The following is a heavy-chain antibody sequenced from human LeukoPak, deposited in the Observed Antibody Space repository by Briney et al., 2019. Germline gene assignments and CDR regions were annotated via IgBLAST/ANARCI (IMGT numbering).Heavy chain of an antibody. V-gene: IGHV4-4*07. J-gene: IGHJ4*02. CDR1: GGSISSYY. Sequence: SETLSLTCHVSGGSISSYYWSWIRQPAGKGLEWIGRIYTSGSTNYNPSLTSRVTISVDTSKNQFSLKLSSVTAADTAVYYCARAGYYYDSSGYPSPFDYWGQGTLVTVSS. CDR3: ARAGYYYDSSGYPSPFDY. D-gene: IGHD3-22*01. CDR2: IYTSGST.